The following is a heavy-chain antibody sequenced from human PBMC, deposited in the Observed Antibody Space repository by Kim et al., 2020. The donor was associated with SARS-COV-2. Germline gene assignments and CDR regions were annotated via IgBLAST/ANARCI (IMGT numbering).Heavy chain of an antibody. J-gene: IGHJ2*01. D-gene: IGHD2-2*02. CDR2: MNPNSGNT. V-gene: IGHV1-8*01. Sequence: ASVKVSCKASGYTFTSYDINWVRQATGQGLEWMGWMNPNSGNTGYAQKFQGRVTMTRNTSISTAYMELSSLRSEDTAVYYCAREGYCSSTSCYKAHWYFDLWGRGTLVTVSS. CDR1: GYTFTSYD. CDR3: AREGYCSSTSCYKAHWYFDL.